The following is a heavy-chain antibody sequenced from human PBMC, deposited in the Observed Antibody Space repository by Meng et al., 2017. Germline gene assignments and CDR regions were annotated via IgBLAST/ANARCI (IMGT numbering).Heavy chain of an antibody. CDR1: GGSISSGSYY. CDR2: IYTSGST. Sequence: SETLSLTCTVSGGSISSGSYYWSWIRQPAGKGLEWIGRIYTSGSTNYNPSLKSRVTISVDTSKNQFSLKLSSVTAADTAVYYCARHYYDSSGYYRWFVPWGQGTLVTVSS. D-gene: IGHD3-22*01. V-gene: IGHV4-61*02. CDR3: ARHYYDSSGYYRWFVP. J-gene: IGHJ5*02.